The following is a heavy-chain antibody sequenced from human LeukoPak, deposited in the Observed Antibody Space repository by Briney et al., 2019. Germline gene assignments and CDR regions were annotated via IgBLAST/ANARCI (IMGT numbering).Heavy chain of an antibody. D-gene: IGHD4-17*01. CDR3: AKDRGDYTNWFDP. J-gene: IGHJ5*02. Sequence: GGSLRLSCAASGFTFSTYAMSWVRQAPGKGLEWVSGISGSGGSTHYADSVKGRFTISRDNSKNTLYLQMNSPRAEDTAIYYCAKDRGDYTNWFDPWGQGTLVTVSS. V-gene: IGHV3-23*01. CDR1: GFTFSTYA. CDR2: ISGSGGST.